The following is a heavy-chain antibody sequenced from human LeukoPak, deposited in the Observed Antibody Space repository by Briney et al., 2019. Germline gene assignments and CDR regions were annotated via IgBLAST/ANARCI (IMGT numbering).Heavy chain of an antibody. CDR1: GFTFSSYW. CDR2: INSDGSST. D-gene: IGHD5-24*01. Sequence: PGGSLRLSCAASGFTFSSYWMHWVRQAPGKGLVWVSRINSDGSSTSYADSVKGRFTISRDNAKNTLYLQMNSLRAEDTAVYYCARLVEMATKRRHNWFDPWGQGTLVTVSS. CDR3: ARLVEMATKRRHNWFDP. J-gene: IGHJ5*02. V-gene: IGHV3-74*01.